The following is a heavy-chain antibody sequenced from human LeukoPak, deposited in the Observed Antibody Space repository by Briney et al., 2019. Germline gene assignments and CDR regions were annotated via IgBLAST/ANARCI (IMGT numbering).Heavy chain of an antibody. Sequence: GASLKISCKGSGYSFTSYWIGWVRQMPGKGLEWMGIIYPGDSDTRYSPSFQGQVTISADKSISTAYLQWSSLKASDTAMYYCARRPVVTATGGYYFDYWGQGTLVTVSS. D-gene: IGHD2-21*02. CDR2: IYPGDSDT. CDR1: GYSFTSYW. J-gene: IGHJ4*02. V-gene: IGHV5-51*01. CDR3: ARRPVVTATGGYYFDY.